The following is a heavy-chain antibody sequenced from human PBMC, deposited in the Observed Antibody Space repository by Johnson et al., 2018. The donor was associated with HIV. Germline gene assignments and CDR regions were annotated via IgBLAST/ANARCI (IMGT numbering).Heavy chain of an antibody. D-gene: IGHD3-22*01. J-gene: IGHJ3*02. CDR1: GFTFSNAW. CDR2: IKSKTDGGTT. V-gene: IGHV3-15*01. CDR3: TTESVGYYDSSGYYSVGMGGAFDI. Sequence: VQLVESGGGWVQPGGSLRLSCAAPGFTFSNAWMSWVRQAPGKGLEWVGHIKSKTDGGTTDYAAPVKGRFTISRDDSKNTLYLHMNSLKSEDTAVYYCTTESVGYYDSSGYYSVGMGGAFDIWGQGTIVTVSS.